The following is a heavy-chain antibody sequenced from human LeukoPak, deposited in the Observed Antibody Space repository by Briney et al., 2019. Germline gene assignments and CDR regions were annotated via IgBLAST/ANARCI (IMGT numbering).Heavy chain of an antibody. CDR1: GYTFTDYY. V-gene: IGHV1-69-2*01. CDR3: ATLRGDYPDAFGI. Sequence: ASVKISCKVSGYTFTDYYMHWVQQAPGKGLEWMGLVDPEDGETIYAEKFQGRVTITADTSTDTAYMELSSLRSEDTAVYYCATLRGDYPDAFGIWGQGTMVTVSS. D-gene: IGHD4-17*01. J-gene: IGHJ3*02. CDR2: VDPEDGET.